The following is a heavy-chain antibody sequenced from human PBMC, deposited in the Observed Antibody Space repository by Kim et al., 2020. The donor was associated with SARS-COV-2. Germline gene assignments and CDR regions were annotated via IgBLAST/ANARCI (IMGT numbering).Heavy chain of an antibody. CDR1: GFTFSSYA. Sequence: GGSLRLSCAASGFTFSSYAMSWVRQAPGKGLEWVSAISGSGGSTYYADSVKGRFTISRDNSKNTLYLQMNSLRAEDTAVYYCAKYKYSSLTIYNWFDPWGQGTLVTVSS. CDR3: AKYKYSSLTIYNWFDP. V-gene: IGHV3-23*01. J-gene: IGHJ5*02. D-gene: IGHD6-6*01. CDR2: ISGSGGST.